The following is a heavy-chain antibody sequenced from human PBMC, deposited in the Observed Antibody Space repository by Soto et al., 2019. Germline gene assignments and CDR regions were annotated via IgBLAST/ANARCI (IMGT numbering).Heavy chain of an antibody. J-gene: IGHJ3*02. CDR2: ISSSSSTI. D-gene: IGHD3-16*01. V-gene: IGHV3-48*01. CDR1: GFTFSSYS. Sequence: PGGSLRLSCAASGFTFSSYSMNWVRQAPGKGLEWVSYISSSSSTIYYADSVKGRFTISRDNAKNSLYLQMNSLRAEDTAVYYCARVSYEYIWGEGFWDSWGQGKMVTFSS. CDR3: ARVSYEYIWGEGFWDS.